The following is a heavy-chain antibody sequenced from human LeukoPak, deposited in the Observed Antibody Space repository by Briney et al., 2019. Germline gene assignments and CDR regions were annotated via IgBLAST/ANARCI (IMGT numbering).Heavy chain of an antibody. V-gene: IGHV4-4*07. Sequence: SETLSLTCAVSGGSISSYYWSWIRQPAGKGLEWIGRIYTSGSTNYNPSLKSRVTMSVDTSKNQFSLKLSSVTAADTAVYYCARGVFAHYDFWSGYTYYYYYMDVWGKGTPVTVSS. CDR2: IYTSGST. J-gene: IGHJ6*03. CDR3: ARGVFAHYDFWSGYTYYYYYMDV. CDR1: GGSISSYY. D-gene: IGHD3-3*01.